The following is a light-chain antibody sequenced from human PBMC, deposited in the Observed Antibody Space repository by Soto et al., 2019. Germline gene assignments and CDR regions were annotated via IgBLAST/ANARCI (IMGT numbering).Light chain of an antibody. CDR3: NSFTTTNTYV. V-gene: IGLV2-14*02. CDR2: DVS. CDR1: SSDVGSYNL. Sequence: QSVLTQPASVSGSPGQSITISCTGTSSDVGSYNLVSWYQQHPGKVPRLLIYDVSSRPSGVSDRFSGSKSGNTASLTISGLQAEDEADYYCNSFTTTNTYVFGTGTKVPVL. J-gene: IGLJ1*01.